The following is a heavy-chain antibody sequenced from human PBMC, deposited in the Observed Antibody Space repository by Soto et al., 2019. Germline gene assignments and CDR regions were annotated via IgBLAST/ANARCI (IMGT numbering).Heavy chain of an antibody. J-gene: IGHJ6*02. V-gene: IGHV1-2*04. D-gene: IGHD3-16*01. CDR1: GYTFTGYY. CDR3: ARDSLLGGYYGMDV. Sequence: ASVKVSCKASGYTFTGYYMHWVRQAPGQGLEWMGWINPNSGGTNYAQKFQGWVTMTRDTSISTAYMELSRLRSGDTAVYYCARDSLLGGYYGMDVWGQGTTVTVYS. CDR2: INPNSGGT.